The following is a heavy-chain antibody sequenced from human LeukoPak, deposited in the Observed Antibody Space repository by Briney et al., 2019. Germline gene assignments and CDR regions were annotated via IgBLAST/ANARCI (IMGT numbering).Heavy chain of an antibody. D-gene: IGHD3-10*02. CDR2: INPSGGST. CDR3: ARDPRFGEFNNAFDI. Sequence: ASVKVSCKASGYTFTSYYMHWVRQAPGQGLEWMGIINPSGGSTSYAQKFQGRVTMTRDMSTSTVYMELSSLRSEDTAVYYCARDPRFGEFNNAFDIWGQGTMVTVSS. CDR1: GYTFTSYY. J-gene: IGHJ3*02. V-gene: IGHV1-46*01.